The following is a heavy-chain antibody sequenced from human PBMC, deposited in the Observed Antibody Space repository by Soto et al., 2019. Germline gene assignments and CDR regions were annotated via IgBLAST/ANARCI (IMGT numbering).Heavy chain of an antibody. Sequence: GGSLRLSCAASGFTFSSYSMNWVRQAPGKGLEWVSYISSSSSTIYYADSVKGRFTISRDNAKNSLYLQMNSLRDEDTAMYYCARDSSDPIVGATNYYYGMDVWGQGTTVTVSS. CDR3: ARDSSDPIVGATNYYYGMDV. CDR2: ISSSSSTI. D-gene: IGHD1-26*01. J-gene: IGHJ6*02. V-gene: IGHV3-48*02. CDR1: GFTFSSYS.